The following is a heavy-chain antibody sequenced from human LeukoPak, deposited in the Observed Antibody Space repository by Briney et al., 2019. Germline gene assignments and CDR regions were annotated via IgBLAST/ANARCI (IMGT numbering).Heavy chain of an antibody. V-gene: IGHV3-66*01. CDR3: AKADISSGCLDS. J-gene: IGHJ4*02. CDR1: GFTVSSNY. CDR2: IYSGGST. Sequence: PGGSLRLSCAASGFTVSSNYMSWVRQAPGKGLEWVSVIYSGGSTYYADSVKGRFTISRDNSNNTLYLQMNSLRADDTALYYCAKADISSGCLDSWGQGTLVTVSS. D-gene: IGHD6-19*01.